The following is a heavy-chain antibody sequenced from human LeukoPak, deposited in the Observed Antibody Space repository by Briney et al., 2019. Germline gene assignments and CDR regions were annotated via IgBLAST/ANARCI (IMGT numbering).Heavy chain of an antibody. D-gene: IGHD3-3*01. CDR3: ARDPYDFWSGREYYFDY. Sequence: SETLSLTCTVSGGSISTSNYYWGWIRQPPGKGLEWIGNIFYSGSTNYNPSLKSRVTISVDTSKNQFSLKLSSVTAADTAVYYCARDPYDFWSGREYYFDYWGQGTLVTVSS. CDR1: GGSISTSNYY. V-gene: IGHV4-39*07. CDR2: IFYSGST. J-gene: IGHJ4*02.